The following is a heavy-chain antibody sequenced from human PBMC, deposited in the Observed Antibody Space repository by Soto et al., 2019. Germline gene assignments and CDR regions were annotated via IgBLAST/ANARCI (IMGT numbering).Heavy chain of an antibody. J-gene: IGHJ4*02. Sequence: EVQLVESGGGLVQPGGSLRLSCAASGFTFSNYWMSWVRQAPGKGLEWLANIKEEGRETNYVDSVKDRFTISRDNAKNSLYLQINSLRAEDTAVFYCARERPSGLVDLDYWGQGTLVTVSS. D-gene: IGHD3-9*01. CDR1: GFTFSNYW. CDR3: ARERPSGLVDLDY. V-gene: IGHV3-7*01. CDR2: IKEEGRET.